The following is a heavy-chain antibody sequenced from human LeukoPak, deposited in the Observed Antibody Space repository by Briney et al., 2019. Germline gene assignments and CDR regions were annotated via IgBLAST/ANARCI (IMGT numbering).Heavy chain of an antibody. V-gene: IGHV3-21*01. Sequence: GGSLRLSCAASGFTFSSYSMNWLRQAPGKGLEWVSFSSSSSSYIYSADSVRGRFTISRDDAKNSLYLQMNSLGAEDTALYYCARGTAVSPRSAFDYWGQGTLVTVSS. CDR2: SSSSSSYI. J-gene: IGHJ4*02. CDR3: ARGTAVSPRSAFDY. D-gene: IGHD6-19*01. CDR1: GFTFSSYS.